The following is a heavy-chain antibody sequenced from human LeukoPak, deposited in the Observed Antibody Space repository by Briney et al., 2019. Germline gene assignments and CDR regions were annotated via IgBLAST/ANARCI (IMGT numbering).Heavy chain of an antibody. J-gene: IGHJ4*02. V-gene: IGHV3-53*01. CDR3: ARELGSYYRYFDY. CDR2: IYSGGST. CDR1: GFIVSSNY. D-gene: IGHD1-26*01. Sequence: GGSLRLSCAASGFIVSSNYMSWVRQAPGKGLEWVSVIYSGGSTYYADSVKGRFTISRDNSKNTLYLQMNSLRAEDTAVYYCARELGSYYRYFDYWGQGTLVTVSS.